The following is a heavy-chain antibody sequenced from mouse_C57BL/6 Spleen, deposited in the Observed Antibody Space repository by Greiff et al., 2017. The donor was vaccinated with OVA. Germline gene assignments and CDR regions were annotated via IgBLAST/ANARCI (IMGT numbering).Heavy chain of an antibody. CDR2: IYPGDGDT. J-gene: IGHJ2*01. Sequence: VQRVESGAELVKPGASVKISCKASGYAFSSYWMNWVKQRPGKGLEWIGQIYPGDGDTNYNGKFKGKATLTADKSSSTAYMPLSSLTSEDSAVYFYARPGDQTAEATENFDYWGQGTTLTVSS. CDR3: ARPGDQTAEATENFDY. CDR1: GYAFSSYW. V-gene: IGHV1-80*01. D-gene: IGHD3-2*02.